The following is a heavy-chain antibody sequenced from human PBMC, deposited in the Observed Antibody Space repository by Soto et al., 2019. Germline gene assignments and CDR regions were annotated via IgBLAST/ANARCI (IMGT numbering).Heavy chain of an antibody. CDR1: GDSIRSGGHH. CDR3: ARGISSTWFFYFDY. Sequence: QVQLQESGPGLVKPSQTLSLTCTVSGDSIRSGGHHWSWIRQHPGKGLEWIGYIYDGGSTFYNPSLKSRVIISVDTSENQFSLRLTSVTAADTAVYYCARGISSTWFFYFDYWGQGALVTVSS. V-gene: IGHV4-31*03. J-gene: IGHJ4*02. CDR2: IYDGGST. D-gene: IGHD6-13*01.